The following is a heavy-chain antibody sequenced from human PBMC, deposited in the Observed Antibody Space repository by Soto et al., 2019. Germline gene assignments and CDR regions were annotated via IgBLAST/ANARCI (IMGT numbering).Heavy chain of an antibody. Sequence: SETLSLTCTVSGGSISSYYWSWIRQPPGKGLEWIGYIYYSGSTNYNPSLKSRVTISVDTSKNQFSLKLSSVTAADTAVYYCARVVSDLYYYYYMDVCGKGTTVTVSS. CDR1: GGSISSYY. J-gene: IGHJ6*03. CDR2: IYYSGST. V-gene: IGHV4-59*01. CDR3: ARVVSDLYYYYYMDV.